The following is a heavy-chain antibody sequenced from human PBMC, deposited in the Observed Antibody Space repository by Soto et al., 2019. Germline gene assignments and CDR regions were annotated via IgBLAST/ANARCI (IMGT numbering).Heavy chain of an antibody. V-gene: IGHV1-2*02. CDR2: INPNSGGT. Sequence: PSVKVSCKASGYTFTGYYMHWVRQAPGQGLEWMGWINPNSGGTNYAQKFQGRVTMTRDTSISTAYMELSRLRSDDTAVYYCARDLNYYGSGTWPWGQGTLVTVSS. CDR3: ARDLNYYGSGTWP. D-gene: IGHD3-10*01. J-gene: IGHJ5*02. CDR1: GYTFTGYY.